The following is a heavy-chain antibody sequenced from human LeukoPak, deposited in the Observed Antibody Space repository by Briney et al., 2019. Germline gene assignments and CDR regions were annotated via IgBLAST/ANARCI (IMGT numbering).Heavy chain of an antibody. D-gene: IGHD3-16*02. Sequence: PSETLSLTCTVSGGSISSYYWSWIRQPPGKGLEWIGYIYYSGSTNYNPSLKSRVTISVDTSKNQFSLKLSSVTAADTAVYYCARAAVRYDYVWGSHRYRGNYMDVWGKGTTVTVSS. J-gene: IGHJ6*03. CDR3: ARAAVRYDYVWGSHRYRGNYMDV. CDR2: IYYSGST. V-gene: IGHV4-59*01. CDR1: GGSISSYY.